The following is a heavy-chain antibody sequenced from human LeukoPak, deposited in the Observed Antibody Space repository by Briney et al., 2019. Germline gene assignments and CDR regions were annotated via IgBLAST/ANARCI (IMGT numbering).Heavy chain of an antibody. CDR2: INHSGST. V-gene: IGHV4-34*01. D-gene: IGHD3-22*01. Sequence: SETLSLTCAVYGGSFSGYYWSWIRQPPGKGLEWIGEINHSGSTNYNPSLKSRVTISVDTSKNQFPLKLSSVTAADTAVYYCARAHVKWLETNWFDPWGQGTLVTVSS. J-gene: IGHJ5*02. CDR3: ARAHVKWLETNWFDP. CDR1: GGSFSGYY.